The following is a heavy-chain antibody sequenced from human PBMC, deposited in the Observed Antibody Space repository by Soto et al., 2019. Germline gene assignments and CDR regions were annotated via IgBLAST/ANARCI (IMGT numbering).Heavy chain of an antibody. D-gene: IGHD1-7*01. CDR1: GFTFSNAW. CDR2: IKSITDGGTT. V-gene: IGHV3-15*01. Sequence: GGSLRISCAASGFTFSNAWMSWVRQAPGKGLEWVGRIKSITDGGTTDYAAPVKGRFTISRDDSKNTLYLQMNSLKTEGTAVYYCTTVNWNYVGYFDYWGQGTLVTVSS. CDR3: TTVNWNYVGYFDY. J-gene: IGHJ4*02.